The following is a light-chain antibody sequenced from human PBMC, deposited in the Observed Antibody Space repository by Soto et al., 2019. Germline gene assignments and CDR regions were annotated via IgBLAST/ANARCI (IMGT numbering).Light chain of an antibody. CDR2: GTS. CDR1: HNISSSY. CDR3: QQYIRSPYT. Sequence: EIVLTQSPGTLSLSPGAGGALSCRASHNISSSYVAWYQQKPGRAPRLLMHGTSNRAVGIPDSFSGSGSGTDFTLTIRRLETEDFGVYYCQQYIRSPYTFGQGTRLEIK. V-gene: IGKV3-20*01. J-gene: IGKJ2*01.